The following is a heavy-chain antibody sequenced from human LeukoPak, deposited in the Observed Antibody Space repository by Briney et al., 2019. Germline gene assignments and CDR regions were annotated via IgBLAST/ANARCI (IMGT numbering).Heavy chain of an antibody. Sequence: SQTLSLTCTVSSGSISSGDYYWSWIRQPPGKGLEWIGYIYYSGSTYYNPSLKSRVTISEDTSKNQFSLKLSSVTAADTAVYYCASLDYGDYGTEYDYWGQGTLVTVSS. J-gene: IGHJ4*02. CDR2: IYYSGST. V-gene: IGHV4-30-4*08. CDR1: SGSISSGDYY. CDR3: ASLDYGDYGTEYDY. D-gene: IGHD4-17*01.